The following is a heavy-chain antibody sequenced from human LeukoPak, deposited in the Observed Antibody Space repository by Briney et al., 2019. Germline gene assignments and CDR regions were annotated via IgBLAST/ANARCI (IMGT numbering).Heavy chain of an antibody. V-gene: IGHV4-38-2*01. CDR1: GFSVRTNF. CDR2: IYHSGST. CDR3: ASESSRLDYYYYYYMDV. D-gene: IGHD6-19*01. J-gene: IGHJ6*03. Sequence: GSLRLSCAVSGFSVRTNFMRWVRQPPGKGLEWIGSIYHSGSTYYNPSLKSRVTISVDTSKNQFSLKLSSVTAADTAVYYCASESSRLDYYYYYYMDVWGKGTTVTVSS.